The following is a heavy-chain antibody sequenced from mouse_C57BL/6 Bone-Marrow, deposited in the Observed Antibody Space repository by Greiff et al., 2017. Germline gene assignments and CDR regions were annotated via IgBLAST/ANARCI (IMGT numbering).Heavy chain of an antibody. V-gene: IGHV1-50*01. CDR1: GYTFTSYW. Sequence: QVQLQQPGAELVKPGASVKLSCKASGYTFTSYWMQWVKQRPGQGLEWIGEIDPSDSYTNYNHKFKGKATLTVDTSSSTAYMQLSSLTSEDSAVYYCARNYPAWFAYWGQGTLVTVSA. CDR3: ARNYPAWFAY. D-gene: IGHD1-1*02. CDR2: IDPSDSYT. J-gene: IGHJ3*01.